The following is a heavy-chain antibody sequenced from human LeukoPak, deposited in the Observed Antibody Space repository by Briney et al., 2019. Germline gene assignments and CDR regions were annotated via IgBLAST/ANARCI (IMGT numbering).Heavy chain of an antibody. J-gene: IGHJ4*02. D-gene: IGHD3-22*01. CDR2: IIPIFGTA. V-gene: IGHV1-69*05. Sequence: SVKVSCKASGGTFSTYSISWVRQAPGQGLEWMGRIIPIFGTANYAQKFHGRVTITTDESTNTAYMELSSLTSEGTAVYYCARAWGGDSSGYYQGGFDYWGQGTLVTVSS. CDR3: ARAWGGDSSGYYQGGFDY. CDR1: GGTFSTYS.